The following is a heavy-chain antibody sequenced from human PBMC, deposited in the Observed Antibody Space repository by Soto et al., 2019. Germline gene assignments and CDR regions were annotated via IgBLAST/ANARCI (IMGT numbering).Heavy chain of an antibody. CDR3: AKSGITGTDDAFDI. J-gene: IGHJ3*02. CDR2: ISYDGSNK. CDR1: GFTFSSYG. D-gene: IGHD1-20*01. V-gene: IGHV3-30*18. Sequence: PGGSLRLSCAASGFTFSSYGMHWVRQAPGKGLEWVAVISYDGSNKYYADSVKGRFTISRDNSKNTLYLQMNSLRAEDTAVYYCAKSGITGTDDAFDIWGQGTMVTVSS.